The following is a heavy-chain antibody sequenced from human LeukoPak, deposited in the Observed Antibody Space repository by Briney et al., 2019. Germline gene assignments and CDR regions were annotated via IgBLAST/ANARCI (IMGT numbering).Heavy chain of an antibody. J-gene: IGHJ4*02. Sequence: PSETLSLTCTVSGGSISSYYWSWIRQPPGKGLEWIGFIYGSGSTYYKSSLKSRVTISVDTSRNQFSLKLTSVTAADTAVYYCARWGFTRYCSGGSCYGGDYWGQGTLVTVSS. CDR1: GGSISSYY. CDR2: IYGSGST. D-gene: IGHD2-15*01. CDR3: ARWGFTRYCSGGSCYGGDY. V-gene: IGHV4-59*06.